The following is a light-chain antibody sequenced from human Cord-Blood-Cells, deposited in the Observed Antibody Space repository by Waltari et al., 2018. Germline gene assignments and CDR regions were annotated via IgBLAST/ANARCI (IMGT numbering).Light chain of an antibody. Sequence: DIQMTQSPSTLSASVGARVTITCRASQSSSSWLAWYQQKPGKAPKLLIYDASSLESGVPSRFSGSGSGTEFTLPISSLQPDDVAAYYCQQYNSYSWTFGPGTKVDIK. V-gene: IGKV1-5*01. J-gene: IGKJ1*01. CDR2: DAS. CDR3: QQYNSYSWT. CDR1: QSSSSW.